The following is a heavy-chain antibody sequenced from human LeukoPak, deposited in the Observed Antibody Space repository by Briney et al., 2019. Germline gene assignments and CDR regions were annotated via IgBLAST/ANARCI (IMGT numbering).Heavy chain of an antibody. V-gene: IGHV5-51*01. CDR2: IYPGDSDT. CDR1: GYTFSTYW. J-gene: IGHJ4*02. Sequence: GESLKISGKVSGYTFSTYWIGWVRQMPGKGLEWMGIIYPGDSDTRYSPSFQGQVTMSADKSIATAYLQWSSLKASDTAMYYCARSTGATGPVDYWGQGTLVTVSS. CDR3: ARSTGATGPVDY. D-gene: IGHD2-8*02.